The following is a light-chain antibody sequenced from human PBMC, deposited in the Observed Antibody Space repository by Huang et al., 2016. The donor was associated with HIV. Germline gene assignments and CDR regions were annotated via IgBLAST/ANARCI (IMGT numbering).Light chain of an antibody. J-gene: IGKJ1*01. Sequence: DIQMTQSPSSLSASVGDRVTITCRASQGIRNSLAWYQQKPGKAPKLLLYAASRLESGVPSRFSGSGAGTVYTLTISSLQPEDFATYYCQQYYSISTFGQGTKVEIK. V-gene: IGKV1-NL1*01. CDR3: QQYYSIST. CDR2: AAS. CDR1: QGIRNS.